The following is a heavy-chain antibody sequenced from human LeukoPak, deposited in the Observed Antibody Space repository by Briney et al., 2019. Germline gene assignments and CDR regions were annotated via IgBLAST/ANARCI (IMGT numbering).Heavy chain of an antibody. V-gene: IGHV1-69*13. CDR1: GGTFSSYA. CDR3: ATVAAQTGGYFQH. Sequence: SVKVSCKASGGTFSSYAISWVRQAPGQGLEWMGGIIPIFGTANYAQKFQGRVTITADESTSTAYMELISLRSEDTAVYYCATVAAQTGGYFQHWGQGTLVTVSS. D-gene: IGHD2-15*01. CDR2: IIPIFGTA. J-gene: IGHJ1*01.